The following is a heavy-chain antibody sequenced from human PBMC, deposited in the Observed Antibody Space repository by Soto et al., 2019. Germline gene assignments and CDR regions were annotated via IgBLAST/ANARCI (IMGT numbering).Heavy chain of an antibody. CDR3: ARDAGYSGWFES. CDR2: VYSSGNT. D-gene: IGHD1-26*01. V-gene: IGHV4-59*01. Sequence: SETLSLTCSVSGGSIRGFYWSWIRQPPGKGLEWIGYVYSSGNTNYNPSLKSRVTISVDTSKNQFSLKLTSVSAADTAVYYCARDAGYSGWFESWGQGTLVTVSS. CDR1: GGSIRGFY. J-gene: IGHJ5*01.